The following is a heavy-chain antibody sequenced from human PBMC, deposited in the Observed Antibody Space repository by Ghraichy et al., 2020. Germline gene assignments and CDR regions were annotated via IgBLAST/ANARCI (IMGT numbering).Heavy chain of an antibody. CDR3: AHSNQLLPPYFDY. CDR2: IYWDDDK. V-gene: IGHV2-5*02. Sequence: SGPTLVKPTQTLTLTCTFSDFSLSTSGVGVGWIRQPPGKAPEWLALIYWDDDKRYSPSLKSRLTITNDTSKDQVVLTMANMDPVDTATYYCAHSNQLLPPYFDYWGQGTLVTVSS. D-gene: IGHD2-2*01. J-gene: IGHJ4*02. CDR1: DFSLSTSGVG.